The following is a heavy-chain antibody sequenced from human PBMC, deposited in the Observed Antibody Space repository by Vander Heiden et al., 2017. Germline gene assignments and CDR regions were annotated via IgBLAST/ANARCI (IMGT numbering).Heavy chain of an antibody. V-gene: IGHV3-30*18. CDR2: ISYDGSNK. J-gene: IGHJ4*02. CDR1: GFTFSSYG. Sequence: QGQLVESRGGVVQPGRSLSLSCAAPGFTFSSYGMHWVRQAPGKGLEWVAVISYDGSNKYYADSVKGRFTISRDNSKNTLYLQMNSLRAEDTAVYYCAKDGKSGIFDYWGQGTLVTVSS. CDR3: AKDGKSGIFDY. D-gene: IGHD3-10*01.